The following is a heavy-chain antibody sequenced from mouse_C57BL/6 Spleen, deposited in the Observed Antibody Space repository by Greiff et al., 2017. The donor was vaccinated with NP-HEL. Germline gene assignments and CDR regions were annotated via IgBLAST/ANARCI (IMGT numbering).Heavy chain of an antibody. J-gene: IGHJ4*01. CDR1: GYTFTSYW. CDR3: ARSLHGQPGDY. V-gene: IGHV1-52*01. D-gene: IGHD1-1*02. CDR2: IDPSDSET. Sequence: VQLQQPGAELVRPGSSVKLSCKASGYTFTSYWMHWVKQRPIQGLEWIGNIDPSDSETHYNQKFKDKATLTVDKSSSTAYMQLSSLTSEDSAVYYCARSLHGQPGDYWGHGTSVTVSS.